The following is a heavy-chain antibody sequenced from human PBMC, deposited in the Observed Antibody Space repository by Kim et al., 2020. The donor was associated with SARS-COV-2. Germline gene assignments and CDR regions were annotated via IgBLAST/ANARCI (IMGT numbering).Heavy chain of an antibody. J-gene: IGHJ4*02. D-gene: IGHD6-19*01. CDR3: ARHFRPSGWYDY. V-gene: IGHV4-39*01. CDR2: IYYSGST. CDR1: GGSISSSSYY. Sequence: SETLSLTCTVSGGSISSSSYYWGWIRQPPGKGLEWIGSIYYSGSTYYNPSLKSRVTISVDTSKNQFSLKLSSVTAADTAVYYCARHFRPSGWYDYCGPGT.